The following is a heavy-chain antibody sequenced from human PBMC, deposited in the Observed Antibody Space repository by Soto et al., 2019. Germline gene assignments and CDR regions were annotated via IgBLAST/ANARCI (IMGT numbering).Heavy chain of an antibody. Sequence: ASVKVSCKASGYIFINYYIHWVRQAPGHGLEWMAIINPTGGSTNYAQKFQGRVTLTMDTSTSTAYMELSSLTSEDTAVYYCARGTTSTAADPFDYWGQGTLVTVSS. J-gene: IGHJ4*02. CDR2: INPTGGST. CDR1: GYIFINYY. V-gene: IGHV1-46*01. CDR3: ARGTTSTAADPFDY. D-gene: IGHD6-13*01.